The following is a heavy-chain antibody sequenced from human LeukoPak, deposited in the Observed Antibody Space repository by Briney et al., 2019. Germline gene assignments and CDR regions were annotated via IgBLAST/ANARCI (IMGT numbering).Heavy chain of an antibody. D-gene: IGHD3-22*01. CDR1: GSISGYY. CDR3: ARLVRSSGYYMTSDYFDY. CDR2: IYTSGST. Sequence: PSETLSLTCTVSGSISGYYWSWIRQPPGKGLEWIGYIYTSGSTNYNPSLESRVTISVDTSKNQFSLDLSSVTAADTAVYYCARLVRSSGYYMTSDYFDYWGQGTLVTVSS. V-gene: IGHV4-4*09. J-gene: IGHJ4*02.